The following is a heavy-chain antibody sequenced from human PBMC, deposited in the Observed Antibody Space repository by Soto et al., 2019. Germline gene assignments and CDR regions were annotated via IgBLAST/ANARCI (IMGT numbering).Heavy chain of an antibody. CDR2: IIPISGTA. CDR1: GGTFSSYA. V-gene: IGHV1-69*13. D-gene: IGHD3-10*01. Sequence: SVKVSCKASGGTFSSYAISWVRQAPGQGLEWMGGIIPISGTANYAQKFQGRVTITADESTSTAYMELSSLRSEDTAVYYCARSEWFGELFNYFDYWGQGTLVTVSS. CDR3: ARSEWFGELFNYFDY. J-gene: IGHJ4*02.